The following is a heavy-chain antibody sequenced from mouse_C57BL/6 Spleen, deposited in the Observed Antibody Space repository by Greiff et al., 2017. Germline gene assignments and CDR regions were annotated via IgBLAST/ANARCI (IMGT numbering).Heavy chain of an antibody. CDR3: TTGPLYGSSYKYFDV. D-gene: IGHD1-1*01. Sequence: EVKLQQSGAELVRPGASVKLSCTASGFNIKDYYMHWVKQRPEQGLEWIGRIDPEDGDTEYAPKFQGKATMTADTSSNTAYLQLSSLTSEDTAVYYCTTGPLYGSSYKYFDVWGTGTTVTVSS. J-gene: IGHJ1*03. CDR2: IDPEDGDT. CDR1: GFNIKDYY. V-gene: IGHV14-1*01.